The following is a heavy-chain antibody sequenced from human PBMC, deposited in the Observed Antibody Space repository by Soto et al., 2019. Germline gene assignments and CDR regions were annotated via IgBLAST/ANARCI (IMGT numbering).Heavy chain of an antibody. CDR1: GGSISSSSYY. V-gene: IGHV4-39*01. J-gene: IGHJ5*02. CDR3: ARQSSGWYDNWFDP. D-gene: IGHD6-19*01. Sequence: SETLSLTCTVSGGSISSSSYYWGWIRQPPGKGLEWIGSIYYSGSTYYNPSLKSRVTMSVDTSKNQFSLKLSSVTAADTAVYYCARQSSGWYDNWFDPWGQGTLVTVSS. CDR2: IYYSGST.